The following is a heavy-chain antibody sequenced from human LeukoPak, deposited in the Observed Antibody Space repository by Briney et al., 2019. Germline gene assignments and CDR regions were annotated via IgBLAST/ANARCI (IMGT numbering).Heavy chain of an antibody. D-gene: IGHD5-18*01. CDR1: GYILTELS. J-gene: IGHJ5*02. V-gene: IGHV1-24*01. CDR3: ATGSLVYSYGFDSWEPDNP. Sequence: ASVNVSCKVSGYILTELSMHWVRQAPGKGLEWMGGFDPEDGETIYAQKFQGRVTMTEDTSTDTAYMELSSLRSEDTAVYYCATGSLVYSYGFDSWEPDNPWGQGTLVTVSS. CDR2: FDPEDGET.